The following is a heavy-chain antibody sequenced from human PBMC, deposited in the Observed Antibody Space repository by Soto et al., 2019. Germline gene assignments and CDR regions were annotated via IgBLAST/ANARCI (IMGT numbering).Heavy chain of an antibody. D-gene: IGHD5-18*01. J-gene: IGHJ6*02. V-gene: IGHV3-13*01. CDR1: GFTFSSYD. CDR3: ARAGGYGYGMDV. CDR2: IGTAGDT. Sequence: EVQLVESGGGLVQPGGSLRLSCAASGFTFSSYDMHWVRQATGKGLEWVSAIGTAGDTYYPGSVKGRFTISRENAKNSLYLQMNSLRAGDTAVYYCARAGGYGYGMDVWGQGTTVTVSS.